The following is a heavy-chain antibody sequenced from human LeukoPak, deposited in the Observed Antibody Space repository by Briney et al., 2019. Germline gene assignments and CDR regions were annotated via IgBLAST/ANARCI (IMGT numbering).Heavy chain of an antibody. CDR1: GGSISSSSYY. J-gene: IGHJ4*02. CDR2: IYYSGST. V-gene: IGHV4-39*01. D-gene: IGHD2-21*02. Sequence: SETLSLTCTVSGGSISSSSYYWGWIRQPPGKGLEWIGSIYYSGSTYYNPSLKSRVTISVDTSKNQFSLKLSSVTAADTAVYYCAIIYCGGDCYSSGPYYFDYWGQGTLVTVSS. CDR3: AIIYCGGDCYSSGPYYFDY.